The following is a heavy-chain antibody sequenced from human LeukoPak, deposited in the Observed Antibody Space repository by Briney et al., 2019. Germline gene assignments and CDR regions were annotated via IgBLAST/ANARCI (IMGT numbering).Heavy chain of an antibody. Sequence: SETLSLTCTVSGGSISSYYWSWIRQPPGKGLEWIGYIYTSGSTNYNPSLKSRVTISVDTSKNQLSLKLSSVTAADTAVYFCSRQSLYYYGSGTFYRYYFDYWGQGTLVTVSS. CDR2: IYTSGST. CDR1: GGSISSYY. V-gene: IGHV4-4*09. CDR3: SRQSLYYYGSGTFYRYYFDY. D-gene: IGHD3-10*01. J-gene: IGHJ4*02.